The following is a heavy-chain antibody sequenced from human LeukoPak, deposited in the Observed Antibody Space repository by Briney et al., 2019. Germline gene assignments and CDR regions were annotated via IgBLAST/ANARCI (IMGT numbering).Heavy chain of an antibody. CDR3: ARDSVRYCSGGSCHYFDY. Sequence: PGRSLRLSCAASGFTFSSYGMHWVRQAPGKGLEWVAVIWYDGSNKYYADSVKGRFTISRDNSKNTLYLQMSSLRAEDTAVYYCARDSVRYCSGGSCHYFDYWGQGTLVTVSS. V-gene: IGHV3-33*01. CDR1: GFTFSSYG. J-gene: IGHJ4*02. D-gene: IGHD2-15*01. CDR2: IWYDGSNK.